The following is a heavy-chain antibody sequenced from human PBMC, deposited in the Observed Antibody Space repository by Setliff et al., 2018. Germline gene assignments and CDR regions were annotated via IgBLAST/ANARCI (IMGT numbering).Heavy chain of an antibody. CDR1: GYSFTTYW. CDR3: ARQEGGGRDAFNI. J-gene: IGHJ3*02. CDR2: IYPGDSDT. Sequence: GESLTLSCKGSGYSFTTYWIGWVRQMPGKGLEWMGIIYPGDSDTRYSPSFQGQVTISADKSISTAYLQWSSLKASDTAMYYCARQEGGGRDAFNIWGQGTMVTVSS. V-gene: IGHV5-51*01. D-gene: IGHD3-16*01.